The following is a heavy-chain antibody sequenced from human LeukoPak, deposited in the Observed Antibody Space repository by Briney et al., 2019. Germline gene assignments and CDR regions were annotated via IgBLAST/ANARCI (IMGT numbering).Heavy chain of an antibody. CDR1: GLTFSSYG. CDR3: AKDRGGIVGDTYFDY. D-gene: IGHD1-26*01. CDR2: ISYDGSNK. Sequence: PGRSLRLSCAASGLTFSSYGMHWVRQAPGKGLEWVAVISYDGSNKYYADSVKGRFTISRDNSKNSLYLQMSSLRAEDTAVYYCAKDRGGIVGDTYFDYWGQGTLVTVSS. V-gene: IGHV3-30*18. J-gene: IGHJ4*02.